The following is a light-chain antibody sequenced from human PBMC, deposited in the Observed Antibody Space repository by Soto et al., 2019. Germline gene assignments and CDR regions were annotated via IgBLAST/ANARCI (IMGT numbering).Light chain of an antibody. CDR2: GAS. CDR1: QSVSSTS. J-gene: IGKJ5*01. CDR3: HQYGNYGIT. Sequence: EIVLTQSPGTLSLSPGERATLSCRASQSVSSTSLAWYQQKPGQAPRLLIYGASSRATGIPDRFSGSGSGTDFTLTISRLDPEDLAVYYCHQYGNYGITFGQGTRLEIK. V-gene: IGKV3-20*01.